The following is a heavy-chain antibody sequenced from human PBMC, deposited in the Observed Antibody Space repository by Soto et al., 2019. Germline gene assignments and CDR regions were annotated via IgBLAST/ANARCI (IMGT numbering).Heavy chain of an antibody. V-gene: IGHV1-69*13. CDR1: GGTFSSYA. CDR3: ASAMVEAVAGTVGDAFDI. Sequence: SVNVSCKASGGTFSSYAISWVRQAPGQGLEWMGGIIPIFGTANYTQKFQGRVTITADESTSTAYMELRSLRSDDTAVYYCASAMVEAVAGTVGDAFDIWGQGTMVTVSS. J-gene: IGHJ3*02. D-gene: IGHD6-19*01. CDR2: IIPIFGTA.